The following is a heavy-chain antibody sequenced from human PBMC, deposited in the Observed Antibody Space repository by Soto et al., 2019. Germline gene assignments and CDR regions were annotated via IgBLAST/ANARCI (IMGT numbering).Heavy chain of an antibody. V-gene: IGHV1-18*01. CDR2: ISAYKGNT. J-gene: IGHJ5*02. CDR3: ARDQTITTLMSYFDP. CDR1: GYTFTSYG. D-gene: IGHD1-1*01. Sequence: ATLKVSCETSGYTFTSYGIAWVRQVPGQGLEWMGWISAYKGNTYYPQKFQGRVTMTTDTSASTAYMELSGLRSDDTAVYYCARDQTITTLMSYFDPWGQGTLVTVSS.